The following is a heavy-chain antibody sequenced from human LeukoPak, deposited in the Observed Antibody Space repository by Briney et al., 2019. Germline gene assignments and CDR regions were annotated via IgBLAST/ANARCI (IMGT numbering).Heavy chain of an antibody. V-gene: IGHV3-48*03. CDR3: ARVAVAGTSFDY. D-gene: IGHD6-19*01. Sequence: GGSLRLSCAPSGFTFSSYEMNWVRQAPWKGLEWVSYISSSGSTIYYADSVKGRFTISRDNAKNSLYLQMNSLRAEDTAVYYCARVAVAGTSFDYWGQGTLVTVS. CDR1: GFTFSSYE. J-gene: IGHJ4*02. CDR2: ISSSGSTI.